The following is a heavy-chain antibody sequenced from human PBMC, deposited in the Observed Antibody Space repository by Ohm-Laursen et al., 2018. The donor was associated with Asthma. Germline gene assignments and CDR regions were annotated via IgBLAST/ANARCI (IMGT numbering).Heavy chain of an antibody. V-gene: IGHV3-11*04. J-gene: IGHJ3*02. D-gene: IGHD1-26*01. Sequence: SLRLSCTASGFTFSDYYMSWIRQAPGKGLEWVSFISSSGFTIYYADSVKGRFTISRDNAKNSLYLQMNSLRAEDTAVYYCARDLPTRIVGATSQAFDIWGQGTMVTVS. CDR3: ARDLPTRIVGATSQAFDI. CDR1: GFTFSDYY. CDR2: ISSSGFTI.